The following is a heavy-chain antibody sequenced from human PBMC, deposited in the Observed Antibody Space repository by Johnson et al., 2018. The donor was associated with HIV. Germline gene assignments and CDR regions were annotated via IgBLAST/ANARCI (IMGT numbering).Heavy chain of an antibody. V-gene: IGHV3-11*04. Sequence: QVQLVESGGGLVQPGGSLRLSCAASGFTFSDFYMSWIRQAPGRGLEWISYISTTGTTIYYAESVKGRFTISRDNAKNSLYLQMNSLRAEDTALYYCVFGEDYYDSGGHHHGPAAFDFWGLGTMVTVSS. CDR1: GFTFSDFY. CDR2: ISTTGTTI. J-gene: IGHJ3*01. D-gene: IGHD3-22*01. CDR3: VFGEDYYDSGGHHHGPAAFDF.